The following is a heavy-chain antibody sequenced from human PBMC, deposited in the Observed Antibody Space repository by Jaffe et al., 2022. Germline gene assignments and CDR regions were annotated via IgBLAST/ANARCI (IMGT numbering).Heavy chain of an antibody. Sequence: QVQLQESGPGLVKPSETLSLTCAVSGYSISSGYYWGWIRQPPGKGLEWIGSIYHSGSTYYNPSLKSRVTISVDTSKNQFSLKLSSVTAADTAVYYCARVSFGTQSGYDFLDYYYYYYMDVWGKGTTVTVSS. CDR2: IYHSGST. D-gene: IGHD5-12*01. CDR3: ARVSFGTQSGYDFLDYYYYYYMDV. V-gene: IGHV4-38-2*01. CDR1: GYSISSGYY. J-gene: IGHJ6*03.